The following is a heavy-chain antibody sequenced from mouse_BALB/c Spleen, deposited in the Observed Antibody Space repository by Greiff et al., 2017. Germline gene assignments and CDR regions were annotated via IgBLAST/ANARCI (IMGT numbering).Heavy chain of an antibody. D-gene: IGHD2-2*01. V-gene: IGHV5-12-1*01. Sequence: EVKLMESGGGLVKPGGSLKLSCAASGFAFSSYDMSWVRQTPEKRLEWVAYISSGGGSTYYPDTVKGRFTISRDNAKNTLYLQMSSLKSEDTAMYYCARLLWLREYAMDYWGQGTSVTVSS. CDR1: GFAFSSYD. CDR2: ISSGGGST. J-gene: IGHJ4*01. CDR3: ARLLWLREYAMDY.